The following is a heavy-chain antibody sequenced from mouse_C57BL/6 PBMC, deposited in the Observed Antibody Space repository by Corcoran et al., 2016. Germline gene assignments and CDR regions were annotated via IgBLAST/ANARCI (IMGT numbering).Heavy chain of an antibody. Sequence: EVQLQQSGPELVKPGASVKISCKASGYTFTDYYMNWVKQSHGKSLEWIGDINPNNGGTSYNQKFKGKATLTVDKSSSTAYMELRSLTSEDSAVYYCAHDVYWFAYWGQGTLVTVSA. D-gene: IGHD2-3*01. CDR3: AHDVYWFAY. CDR1: GYTFTDYY. CDR2: INPNNGGT. J-gene: IGHJ3*01. V-gene: IGHV1-26*01.